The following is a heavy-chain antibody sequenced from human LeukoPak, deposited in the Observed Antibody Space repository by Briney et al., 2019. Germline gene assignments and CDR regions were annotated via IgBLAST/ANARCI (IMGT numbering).Heavy chain of an antibody. J-gene: IGHJ4*02. CDR3: ARGDGYIIDY. V-gene: IGHV3-30-3*01. CDR1: GFTFSSYS. CDR2: MSYDGSNK. D-gene: IGHD5-24*01. Sequence: GRSLRLSCAASGFTFSSYSIHWVRQAPGKGLEWVAVMSYDGSNKYYADSVKGRFTISRDNSKNTLYLQMNSLRAEDTAVYYCARGDGYIIDYWGQGTLVTVSS.